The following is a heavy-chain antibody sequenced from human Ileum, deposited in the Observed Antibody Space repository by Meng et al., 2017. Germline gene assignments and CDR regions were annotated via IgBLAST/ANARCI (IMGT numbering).Heavy chain of an antibody. J-gene: IGHJ3*02. V-gene: IGHV4-31*03. CDR2: IHHNGGA. D-gene: IGHD6-6*01. CDR3: AREVNIAADSDGFDI. Sequence: QWRLQEAVPGLVKPSQTLSLPCTVSGGSIRSDNYFWSWIRQVPGKGLEWIAYIHHNGGAYYNPSLKSRVTISVDTSKNQFSLSLISVTAADTAVYFCAREVNIAADSDGFDIWGLGTMVTVSS. CDR1: GGSIRSDNYF.